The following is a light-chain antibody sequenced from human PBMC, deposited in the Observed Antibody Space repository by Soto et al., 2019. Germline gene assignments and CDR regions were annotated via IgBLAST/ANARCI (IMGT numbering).Light chain of an antibody. CDR3: QQYDSFSVT. J-gene: IGKJ1*01. V-gene: IGKV1-5*01. Sequence: DIQMTQSRATLSASVGDTVTITCRASQRMGGWRAWPKQKPGGAPKLRSEEVSALKRGGPPRFSGSGSGTEGNLPISSLQPDDFATYYCQQYDSFSVTFGQGTKVDI. CDR2: EVS. CDR1: QRMGGW.